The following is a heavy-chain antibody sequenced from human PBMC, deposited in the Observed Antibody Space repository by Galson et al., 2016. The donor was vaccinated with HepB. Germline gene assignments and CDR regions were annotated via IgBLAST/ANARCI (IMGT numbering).Heavy chain of an antibody. J-gene: IGHJ6*02. D-gene: IGHD2/OR15-2a*01. CDR2: IQNPGST. V-gene: IGHV4-61*08. Sequence: VSSGGYYWSWVRQSPGKGLEWIGYIQNPGSTNYNPSLKGRVTISIDRSKNQFFPELTSVTAADTAVYYCARDEGFYNGMDVWGQGTTVTVSS. CDR3: ARDEGFYNGMDV. CDR1: VSSGGYY.